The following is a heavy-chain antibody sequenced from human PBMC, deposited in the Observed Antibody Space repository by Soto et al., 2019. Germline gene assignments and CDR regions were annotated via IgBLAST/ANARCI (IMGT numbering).Heavy chain of an antibody. CDR2: IYSIGST. V-gene: IGHV4-59*12. D-gene: IGHD3-22*01. CDR3: ARGAPVVNDY. J-gene: IGHJ4*02. Sequence: SETLSVTCTVSGGSISGYYWSWLRQPPGKGLEWIGYIYSIGSTNYNPSLRSRVTMSIDRSKNQFSLKLSSVTAADTAVYYCARGAPVVNDYWGQGTLVTVSS. CDR1: GGSISGYY.